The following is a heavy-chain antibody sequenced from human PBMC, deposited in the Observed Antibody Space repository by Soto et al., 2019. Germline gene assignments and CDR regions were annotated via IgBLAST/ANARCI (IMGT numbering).Heavy chain of an antibody. V-gene: IGHV3-48*03. CDR1: GFIFSSYE. Sequence: EVQLVESGGGSVQPGGSLRLSCAASGFIFSSYEMNWVRLAPGKGLEWVSYISSGAGAIYYADSVKGRFTISRDNAKNSLYLQMNSLRAEDTAVYYCARGGVPIDYWGQGTLVTVSS. CDR3: ARGGVPIDY. CDR2: ISSGAGAI. J-gene: IGHJ4*02. D-gene: IGHD3-10*01.